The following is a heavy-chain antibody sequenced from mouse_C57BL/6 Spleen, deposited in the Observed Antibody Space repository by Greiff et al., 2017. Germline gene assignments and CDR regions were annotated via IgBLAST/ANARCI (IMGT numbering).Heavy chain of an antibody. Sequence: VQLKESGGGLVKPGGSLKLSCAASGFTFSSYAMSWVRQTPEKRLEWVATISDGGSYTYYPDNVKGRFTISRDNAKNNLYLQMSHLKSEDTAMYYCARPTGFAYWGQGTLVTVSA. CDR1: GFTFSSYA. CDR2: ISDGGSYT. CDR3: ARPTGFAY. J-gene: IGHJ3*01. V-gene: IGHV5-4*01.